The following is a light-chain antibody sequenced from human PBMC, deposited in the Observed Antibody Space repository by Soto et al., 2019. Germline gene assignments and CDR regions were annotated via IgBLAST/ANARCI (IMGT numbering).Light chain of an antibody. CDR2: GVS. V-gene: IGLV2-14*01. CDR3: SSFTSSYFYV. CDR1: DSHVGGYNY. J-gene: IGLJ1*01. Sequence: QSALTQPASVSGSSGQAIHILHSGSDSHVGGYNYVSWYQQHPGKAPKLIIYGVSHRPSGVSPRFSASRSVYTASLTISGLQHEDEADYYCSSFTSSYFYVFGPGTKLTVL.